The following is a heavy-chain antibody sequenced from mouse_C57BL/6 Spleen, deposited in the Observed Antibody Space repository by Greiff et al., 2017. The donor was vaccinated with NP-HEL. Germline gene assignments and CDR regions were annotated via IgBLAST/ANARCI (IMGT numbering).Heavy chain of an antibody. CDR1: GYTFTSYW. J-gene: IGHJ3*01. CDR2: IDPSDSYT. Sequence: VQLQQPGAELVMPGASVKLSCKASGYTFTSYWMHWVKQRPGQGLEWIGEIDPSDSYTNYNQKFKGKSTLTVDKSSSTAYMQLSSLTSEDSAVDYCARDYYGNSGFAYWGQGTMVTVSA. D-gene: IGHD2-1*01. CDR3: ARDYYGNSGFAY. V-gene: IGHV1-69*01.